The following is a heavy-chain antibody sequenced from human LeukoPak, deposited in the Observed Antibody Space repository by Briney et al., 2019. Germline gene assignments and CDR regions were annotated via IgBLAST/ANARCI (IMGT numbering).Heavy chain of an antibody. D-gene: IGHD6-13*01. J-gene: IGHJ5*02. CDR2: MNPNSGNT. CDR1: GYTFTSYH. Sequence: GASVKVSCKASGYTFTSYHINWVRQATGQGLEWMGWMNPNSGNTGYAQKFQGRVTITRSTSISTAYMELSSLRSEDTAVYYCARDLSSTSDINWFDPWGQGTLVTVSS. CDR3: ARDLSSTSDINWFDP. V-gene: IGHV1-8*03.